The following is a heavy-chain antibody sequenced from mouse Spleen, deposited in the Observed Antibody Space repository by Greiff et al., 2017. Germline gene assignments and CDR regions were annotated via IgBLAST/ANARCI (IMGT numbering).Heavy chain of an antibody. CDR2: IDPENGDT. Sequence: EVQLQQSGAELVRPGASVKLSCTASGFNIKDDYMHWVKQRPEQGLEWIGWIDPENGDTEYASKFQGKATITADTSSNTAYLQLSSLTSEDTAVYYCTTGRGRGFAYWGQGTLVTVSA. J-gene: IGHJ3*01. D-gene: IGHD3-3*01. CDR1: GFNIKDDY. CDR3: TTGRGRGFAY. V-gene: IGHV14-4*01.